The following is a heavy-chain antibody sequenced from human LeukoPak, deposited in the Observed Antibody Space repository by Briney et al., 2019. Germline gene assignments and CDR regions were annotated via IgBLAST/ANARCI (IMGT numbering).Heavy chain of an antibody. CDR3: ARGRGLRYFDWLDY. CDR1: GGSFSGYY. J-gene: IGHJ4*02. V-gene: IGHV4-34*01. Sequence: SETLSLTCAVDGGSFSGYYWSWIRQPPGKGLEWIGEINHSGSTNYNPSLKSRVTISVDTSKNQFSLKLSSVTAADTAVYYCARGRGLRYFDWLDYWGQGTLVTVSS. D-gene: IGHD3-9*01. CDR2: INHSGST.